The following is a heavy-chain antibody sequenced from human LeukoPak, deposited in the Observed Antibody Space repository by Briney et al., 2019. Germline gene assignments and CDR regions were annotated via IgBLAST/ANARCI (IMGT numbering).Heavy chain of an antibody. CDR3: AKDPVPYSSSWYRWFDP. V-gene: IGHV3-30*02. CDR1: GFTFSSYS. J-gene: IGHJ5*02. D-gene: IGHD6-13*01. CDR2: IRYDGSNK. Sequence: PGGSLRLSCAASGFTFSSYSMHWVRQAPGKGLEWVAFIRYDGSNKYYADSVKGRFTISRDNSKNTLYLQMNSLRAEDTAVYYCAKDPVPYSSSWYRWFDPWGQGTLVTVSS.